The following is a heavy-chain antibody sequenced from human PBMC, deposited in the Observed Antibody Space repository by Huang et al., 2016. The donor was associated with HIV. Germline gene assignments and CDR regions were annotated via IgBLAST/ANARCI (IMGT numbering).Heavy chain of an antibody. Sequence: QVQLVQSGAEVKKPGSSVKVSCKASGGSFRNFALGWVRQAPGQGLEWMGGVLPTIGTRNYAQKFQGRVTIIADESTSTAYMELGSLRSEDTAVYYCATVDYYDTSGPQRGYFDNWGQGTLVTVSS. D-gene: IGHD3-22*01. J-gene: IGHJ4*02. V-gene: IGHV1-69*01. CDR3: ATVDYYDTSGPQRGYFDN. CDR2: VLPTIGTR. CDR1: GGSFRNFA.